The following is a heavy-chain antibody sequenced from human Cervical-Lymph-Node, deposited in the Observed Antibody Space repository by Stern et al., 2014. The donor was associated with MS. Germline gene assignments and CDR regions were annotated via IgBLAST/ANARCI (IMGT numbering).Heavy chain of an antibody. Sequence: EVQLEESGAEVKKPGESLKISCEASGYLFDDYWIGWVRQMSGRGLELVAIIFPRDSNTRYSPSVQGQVTISADKSISTASLTWSSLKASDTAMYYCARSPATPSGYDRFDYWGQGALVTVSS. V-gene: IGHV5-51*03. CDR2: IFPRDSNT. J-gene: IGHJ4*02. D-gene: IGHD5-12*01. CDR3: ARSPATPSGYDRFDY. CDR1: GYLFDDYW.